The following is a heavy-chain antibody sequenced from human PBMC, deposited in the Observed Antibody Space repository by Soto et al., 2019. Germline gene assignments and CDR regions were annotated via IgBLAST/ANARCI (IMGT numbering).Heavy chain of an antibody. J-gene: IGHJ4*02. CDR3: ASDGDYVRRTFDY. Sequence: SVKVSCKASGGTFSSYAISWVRQAPGQGLEWMGGIIPIFGTANYAQKFQGRVTITADKSTSTAYMELSSLRSEDTAVYYCASDGDYVRRTFDYWGQGTLVTVSS. V-gene: IGHV1-69*06. D-gene: IGHD4-17*01. CDR1: GGTFSSYA. CDR2: IIPIFGTA.